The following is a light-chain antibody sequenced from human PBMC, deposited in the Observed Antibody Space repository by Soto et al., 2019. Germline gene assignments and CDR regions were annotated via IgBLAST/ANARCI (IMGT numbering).Light chain of an antibody. Sequence: EIVLTQSPATLSLSPGERATLSCRASQTVSNYLAWYQQKPGQAPRLLIYDASNWATGIPARFSGGGSGTDFTLTISRLEADDFAVYYCQQRSNWPWTFGQGTKVDIK. V-gene: IGKV3-11*01. CDR1: QTVSNY. CDR2: DAS. J-gene: IGKJ1*01. CDR3: QQRSNWPWT.